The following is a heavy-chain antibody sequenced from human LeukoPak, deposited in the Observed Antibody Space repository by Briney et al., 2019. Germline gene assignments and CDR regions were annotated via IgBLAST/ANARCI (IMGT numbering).Heavy chain of an antibody. CDR1: GFTFSRNS. V-gene: IGHV3-21*01. CDR2: ISTSSSYI. D-gene: IGHD2-15*01. CDR3: ARETYCSGGSCYKGNAFDI. Sequence: GGSLRLSCVASGFTFSRNSMNWVRQAPGKGLEWVSSISTSSSYIYYTDSVKGRFTISRDNAKNSLYLQMNNLRAEDSAVYYCARETYCSGGSCYKGNAFDIWGQGTMVTVSS. J-gene: IGHJ3*02.